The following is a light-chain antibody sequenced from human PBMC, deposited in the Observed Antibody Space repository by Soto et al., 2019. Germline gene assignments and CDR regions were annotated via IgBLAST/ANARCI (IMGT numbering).Light chain of an antibody. Sequence: EIVLTQSPGTVSLSPGERATLSCRASQSVSSSYLAWYQQKPGQALRLLIYGASSRATGIPDRFSGSGSGTDFTLTISRLEPEDFAVYYCQQYGSSPPWTFGQGTKVEIK. CDR2: GAS. V-gene: IGKV3-20*01. CDR1: QSVSSSY. J-gene: IGKJ1*01. CDR3: QQYGSSPPWT.